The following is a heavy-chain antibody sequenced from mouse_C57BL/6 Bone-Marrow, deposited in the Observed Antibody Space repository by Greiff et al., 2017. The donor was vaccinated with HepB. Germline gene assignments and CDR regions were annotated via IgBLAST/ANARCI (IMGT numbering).Heavy chain of an antibody. D-gene: IGHD1-1*01. Sequence: VQLQESVAELVRPGASVKLSCTASGFNIKNTYMHWVKQRPEQGLEWIGRIDPANGNTKYAPKFQGKATITADTSSNTAYLQLSSLTSEDTAIYYCARGYYGSSYPFAYWGQGTLVTVSA. CDR2: IDPANGNT. CDR1: GFNIKNTY. J-gene: IGHJ3*01. V-gene: IGHV14-3*01. CDR3: ARGYYGSSYPFAY.